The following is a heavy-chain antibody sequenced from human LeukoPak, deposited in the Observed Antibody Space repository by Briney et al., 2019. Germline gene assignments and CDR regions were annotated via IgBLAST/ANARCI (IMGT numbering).Heavy chain of an antibody. V-gene: IGHV4-59*01. CDR1: GDSISGYY. J-gene: IGHJ4*02. D-gene: IGHD4-17*01. CDR2: IHYSGRT. CDR3: AGAAYGDYTFDS. Sequence: SETLSLICTVSGDSISGYYWTWIRQPPGKGRVWIGDIHYSGRTNYNPSLKRRVTISVDTSKNQFSLRLNSLTAAEPAVVYCAGAAYGDYTFDSWGQGALVTVSS.